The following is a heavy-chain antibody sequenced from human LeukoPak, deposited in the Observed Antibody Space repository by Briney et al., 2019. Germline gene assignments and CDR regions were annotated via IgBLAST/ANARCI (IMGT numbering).Heavy chain of an antibody. CDR3: ARGDRTYYDFWSGVDY. V-gene: IGHV1-18*01. CDR1: GYTLTELS. CDR2: ISAYNGNT. D-gene: IGHD3-3*01. J-gene: IGHJ4*02. Sequence: RWASVKVSCKVSGYTLTELSMHWVRQAPGQGLEWMGWISAYNGNTNYAQKLQGRVTMTTDTSTSTAYMELRSLRSDDTAVYYCARGDRTYYDFWSGVDYWGQGTLVTVSS.